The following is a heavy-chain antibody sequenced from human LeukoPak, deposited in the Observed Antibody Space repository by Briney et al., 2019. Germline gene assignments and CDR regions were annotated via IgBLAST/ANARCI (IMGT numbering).Heavy chain of an antibody. V-gene: IGHV3-74*01. CDR3: VRTPGIPRGVYYGMDV. CDR2: INADGSGT. D-gene: IGHD3-10*01. J-gene: IGHJ6*02. CDR1: AFTLSNYW. Sequence: GGSLRLSCVASAFTLSNYWMHWVRHSPGKGLVWVSRINADGSGTTYADSVKGRFTISRDNAKNTLYLQMKSLWVEDTAVYYCVRTPGIPRGVYYGMDVWGQGTTVTVS.